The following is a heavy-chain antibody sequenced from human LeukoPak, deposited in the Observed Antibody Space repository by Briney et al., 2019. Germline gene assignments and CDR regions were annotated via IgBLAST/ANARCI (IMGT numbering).Heavy chain of an antibody. Sequence: ASVKVSCKASGSTFTTYYMHWVRQAPGQGLEWMGIINPSDGSTNYAQKFQGRVTMTRDTSTSTVCMELSSLRSEDTAVFYCARAVPGPFFDYWGQGTLVTVSS. J-gene: IGHJ4*02. CDR3: ARAVPGPFFDY. V-gene: IGHV1-46*01. CDR1: GSTFTTYY. D-gene: IGHD6-19*01. CDR2: INPSDGST.